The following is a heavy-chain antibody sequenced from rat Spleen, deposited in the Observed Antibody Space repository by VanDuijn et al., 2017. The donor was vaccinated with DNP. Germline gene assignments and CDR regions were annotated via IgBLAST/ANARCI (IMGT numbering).Heavy chain of an antibody. J-gene: IGHJ2*01. CDR3: ARWTRYFDY. V-gene: IGHV3-1*01. CDR1: GYSLTSNY. D-gene: IGHD1-7*01. CDR2: ITYTGST. Sequence: EVQLQESGPGLVKPSQSLSLTCSVTGYSLTSNYWGWIRKFPGNKMEWIGHITYTGSTSYNPSLKSRISITRDTSKNHFFLHLNSVTTEDTATYYCARWTRYFDYWGQGVMVTVSS.